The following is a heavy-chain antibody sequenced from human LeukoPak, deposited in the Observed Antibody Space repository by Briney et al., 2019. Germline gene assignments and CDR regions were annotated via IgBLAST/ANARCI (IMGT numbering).Heavy chain of an antibody. CDR2: ISSSSSYI. J-gene: IGHJ4*02. CDR1: GFTFSSYS. D-gene: IGHD3-22*01. Sequence: GGSLRLSCAASGFTFSSYSMNWVRQAPGKGLEWVSSISSSSSYIYYADSVKGRFTISRDNAKNSLYLQMNSLRAEDTAVYYCARADSSGYYYPNYFDYWGQGTLVTVSS. CDR3: ARADSSGYYYPNYFDY. V-gene: IGHV3-21*01.